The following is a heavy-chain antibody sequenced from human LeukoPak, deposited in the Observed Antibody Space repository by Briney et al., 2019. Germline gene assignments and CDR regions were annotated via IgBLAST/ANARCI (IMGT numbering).Heavy chain of an antibody. D-gene: IGHD3-10*01. CDR3: AKGGFGDLSYYFDY. CDR1: GFIFDDSV. V-gene: IGHV3-9*03. CDR2: ISWNSGSV. Sequence: PGGSLRLTCVASGFIFDDSVMHWVRQAPGKGLEWVSRISWNSGSVAYADSVKGRFTISRDNAKYSLYLQMNSLRAEDMALYYCAKGGFGDLSYYFDYWGQGTLVTVSS. J-gene: IGHJ4*02.